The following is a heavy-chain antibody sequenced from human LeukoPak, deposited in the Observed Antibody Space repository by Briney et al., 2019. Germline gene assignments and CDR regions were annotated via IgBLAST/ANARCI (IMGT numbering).Heavy chain of an antibody. CDR1: GVSFSRYY. CDR2: IYTSGST. J-gene: IGHJ6*03. CDR3: ARGLGEQLVNYYYYMDV. Sequence: SETLSLTCTVSGVSFSRYYWSWIRQPPGKGLEWIGRIYTSGSTNYNPSPQSRVSMSVDASKNQFSLKLRSVTAADTDVYYCARGLGEQLVNYYYYMDVWGKGTTVTVSS. D-gene: IGHD6-13*01. V-gene: IGHV4-4*07.